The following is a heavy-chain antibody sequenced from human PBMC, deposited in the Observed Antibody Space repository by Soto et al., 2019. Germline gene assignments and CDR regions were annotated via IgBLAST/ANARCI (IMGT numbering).Heavy chain of an antibody. J-gene: IGHJ3*02. CDR2: IVVGSGNT. Sequence: SVKVSCKTSGFTFSNSAVQWVRQARGQRLEWMGWIVVGSGNTKYSQKFRERVTISRDMSTSTAHMEVSSLTSEDTAVYYCAAELYSGGSCCSFDIWG. V-gene: IGHV1-58*01. CDR1: GFTFSNSA. D-gene: IGHD2-15*01. CDR3: AAELYSGGSCCSFDI.